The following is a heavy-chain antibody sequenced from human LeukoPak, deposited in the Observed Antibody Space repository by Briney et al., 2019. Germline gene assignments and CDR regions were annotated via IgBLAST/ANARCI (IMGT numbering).Heavy chain of an antibody. CDR2: IYYSGST. J-gene: IGHJ4*02. CDR1: GGSISGSSYY. CDR3: ASGDY. V-gene: IGHV4-39*07. Sequence: SETLSLTCTVSGGSISGSSYYWGWIRQPPGKGLEWIGSIYYSGSTYYNPSLKSRVTISVDTSKNQFSLKLNSVTAADTAVYYCASGDYWGQGTLVTVSS.